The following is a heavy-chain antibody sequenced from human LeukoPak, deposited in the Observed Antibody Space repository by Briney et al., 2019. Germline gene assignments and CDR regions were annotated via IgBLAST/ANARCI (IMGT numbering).Heavy chain of an antibody. Sequence: SETLSLTCTVSGDSISSYYWSWIRQPPGKGLEWIGYIYYSGSTNYNPSLKSRVTISVDTSKNQFSLKLSSVTAADTAVYYCARGRRYNWNYGYWGQGTLVTVSS. CDR1: GDSISSYY. CDR3: ARGRRYNWNYGY. J-gene: IGHJ4*02. V-gene: IGHV4-59*01. D-gene: IGHD1-7*01. CDR2: IYYSGST.